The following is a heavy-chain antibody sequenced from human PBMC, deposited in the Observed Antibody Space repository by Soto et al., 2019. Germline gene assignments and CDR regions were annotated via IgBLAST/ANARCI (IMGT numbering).Heavy chain of an antibody. D-gene: IGHD6-6*01. Sequence: GGSLRLSCAASGFTFSRYSMIWGRQGPGKGLEWVASMTSSSSDIYYEDSLKGRFTISRDNAKNSLFLPLDSLRADATAVYFCLRARSTHRRPDYWGQGALVTVSS. V-gene: IGHV3-21*01. CDR1: GFTFSRYS. CDR3: LRARSTHRRPDY. J-gene: IGHJ4*02. CDR2: MTSSSSDI.